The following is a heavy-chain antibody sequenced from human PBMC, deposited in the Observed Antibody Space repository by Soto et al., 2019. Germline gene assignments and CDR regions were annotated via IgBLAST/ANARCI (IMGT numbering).Heavy chain of an antibody. Sequence: LRLSCATSGFTFSTYSMNWVRQAPGKGLEWVSSISSGGSGSYVNYADSVKGRFTISRDNAKSSLYLEMNSLRAEDTAVYYCARPNFGDYFFDFWGPGTLVTVSS. J-gene: IGHJ4*02. D-gene: IGHD4-17*01. CDR1: GFTFSTYS. CDR2: ISSGGSGSYV. V-gene: IGHV3-21*01. CDR3: ARPNFGDYFFDF.